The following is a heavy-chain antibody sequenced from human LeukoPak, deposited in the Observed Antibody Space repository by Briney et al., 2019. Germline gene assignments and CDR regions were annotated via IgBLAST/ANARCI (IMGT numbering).Heavy chain of an antibody. V-gene: IGHV3-21*01. D-gene: IGHD2-15*01. CDR1: GFTFSSYS. Sequence: PGGSLRLSCAASGFTFSSYSMNWVRQAPGKGLEWVSSIISSTSYIYYADSVKGRFTISRENAKNSLYLQMNSLRAKDTAVYYCARHRGLGYCSGGSCYDYYTMDVWGQGTTVTVSS. J-gene: IGHJ6*02. CDR2: IISSTSYI. CDR3: ARHRGLGYCSGGSCYDYYTMDV.